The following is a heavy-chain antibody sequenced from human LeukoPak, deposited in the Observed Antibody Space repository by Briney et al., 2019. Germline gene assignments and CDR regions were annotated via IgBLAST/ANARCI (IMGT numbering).Heavy chain of an antibody. J-gene: IGHJ5*02. D-gene: IGHD2/OR15-2a*01. CDR1: GYTFTGYY. CDR2: INPNSGGT. CDR3: AKLMRALLWFDP. Sequence: ASVKVSCKASGYTFTGYYMHWVRQAPGQGLEWVGWINPNSGGTNYAQKFQGRVTMTRDTSTSTAYMELSRLRSDDTAVYYCAKLMRALLWFDPWGQGTLVTVSS. V-gene: IGHV1-2*02.